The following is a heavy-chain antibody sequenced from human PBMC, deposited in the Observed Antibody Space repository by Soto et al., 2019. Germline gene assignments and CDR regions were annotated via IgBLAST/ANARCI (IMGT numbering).Heavy chain of an antibody. J-gene: IGHJ6*02. CDR2: IKFDGSST. CDR3: ARGAKNIYAMDV. V-gene: IGHV3-74*01. Sequence: EVQLVESGGGLVQPGGSLRLSCAASGFAFSTYWMHWVRQAPGKGLLWVARIKFDGSSTYSADSVKGRFTISRDDAKNTLYLQMNGLRVDVTAVYYCARGAKNIYAMDVWGQGTTVTVSS. CDR1: GFAFSTYW.